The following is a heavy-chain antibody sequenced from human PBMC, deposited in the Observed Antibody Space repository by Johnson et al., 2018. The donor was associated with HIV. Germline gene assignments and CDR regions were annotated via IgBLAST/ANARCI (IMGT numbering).Heavy chain of an antibody. J-gene: IGHJ3*02. CDR1: GFTFSSYD. Sequence: MQLVESGGGLVQPGGSLRLSCAASGFTFSSYDMHWVRQATGKGLEWVSAIGTAGDTYYPGSVKGRFTISRENAKNSLYLKMNSRRAGDTAVYYCARARRYSSSWPDAFDIWGQGTMVTVSS. D-gene: IGHD6-13*01. V-gene: IGHV3-13*01. CDR3: ARARRYSSSWPDAFDI. CDR2: IGTAGDT.